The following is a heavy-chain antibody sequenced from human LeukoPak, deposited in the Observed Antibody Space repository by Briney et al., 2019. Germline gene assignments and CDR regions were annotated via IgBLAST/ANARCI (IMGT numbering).Heavy chain of an antibody. CDR3: ARAGDTAMVDY. D-gene: IGHD5-18*01. J-gene: IGHJ4*02. Sequence: SETLSLTCTVSGGSISSGDYYWSWIRQPPGKGLEWIGYIYYSGSTYYNPSLKSPVTISVDTSKNQFSLKLSSVTAADTAVYYCARAGDTAMVDYWGQGTLVTVSS. CDR2: IYYSGST. V-gene: IGHV4-30-4*08. CDR1: GGSISSGDYY.